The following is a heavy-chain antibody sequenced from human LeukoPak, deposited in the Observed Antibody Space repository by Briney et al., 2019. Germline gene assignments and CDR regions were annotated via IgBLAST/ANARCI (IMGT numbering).Heavy chain of an antibody. D-gene: IGHD3-10*01. J-gene: IGHJ4*02. CDR1: GGSISPLY. CDR3: TRGGVAAKYYFDS. CDR2: IYYSGTT. V-gene: IGHV4-59*11. Sequence: SETLSLTCTVSGGSISPLYWSWIRQPPGKGLEFIGYIYYSGTTNYNPSLKSRVTLSVDTSKNQFSLKLSSVTAADTAVYYCTRGGVAAKYYFDSWGQGTLVTVSS.